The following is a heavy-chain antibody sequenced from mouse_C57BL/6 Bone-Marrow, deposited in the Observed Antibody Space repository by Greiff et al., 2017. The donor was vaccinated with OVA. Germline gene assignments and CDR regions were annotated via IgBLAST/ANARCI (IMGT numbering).Heavy chain of an antibody. V-gene: IGHV5-17*01. CDR3: ARSDYDYFDY. J-gene: IGHJ2*01. D-gene: IGHD2-4*01. CDR1: RFTFSDYG. CDR2: ISSGSSTI. Sequence: EVQLVESGGGLVKPGGSLKLSCAASRFTFSDYGMHWVRQAPEKGLEWVAYISSGSSTIYYADTVKGRFTISRDNAKNTLFLQMTSLRSEDTAMYYCARSDYDYFDYWGQGTTLTVSS.